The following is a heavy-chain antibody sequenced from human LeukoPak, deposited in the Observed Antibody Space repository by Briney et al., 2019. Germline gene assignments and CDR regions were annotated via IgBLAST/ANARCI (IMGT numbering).Heavy chain of an antibody. CDR1: GFTFSSYA. D-gene: IGHD1-20*01. CDR2: IKQDGSEK. CDR3: ARPKAPYNWNPFDY. J-gene: IGHJ4*02. V-gene: IGHV3-7*01. Sequence: GGSLRLSCAASGFTFSSYAMNWVRQAPGKGLEWVANIKQDGSEKYYVDSVKGRFTISRDNAKNALYLQMNSLRAEGTAVYYCARPKAPYNWNPFDYWGQGTLVTVSS.